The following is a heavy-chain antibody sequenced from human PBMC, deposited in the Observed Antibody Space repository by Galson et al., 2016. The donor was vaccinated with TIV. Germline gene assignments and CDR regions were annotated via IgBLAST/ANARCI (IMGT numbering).Heavy chain of an antibody. CDR2: INPSGGGT. CDR3: ARSQSCGGDCYYFDY. CDR1: GYTVTTYY. Sequence: SVKVSCKAFGYTVTTYYIHWVRQGPGQGLEWMGIINPSGGGTTYAQNFQGRITMTRDKSTGTVYMALSSLRSEDTAVYYCARSQSCGGDCYYFDYWGRGTLVTVSS. D-gene: IGHD2-21*02. J-gene: IGHJ4*02. V-gene: IGHV1-46*01.